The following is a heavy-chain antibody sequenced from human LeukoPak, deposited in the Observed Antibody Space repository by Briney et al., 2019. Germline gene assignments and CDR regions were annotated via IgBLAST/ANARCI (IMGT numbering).Heavy chain of an antibody. D-gene: IGHD1-26*01. CDR2: ISAYNGNT. Sequence: ASVKVSCKASGYTLTSYGISWVRQAPGQGLEWMGWISAYNGNTNYAQKLQGRVTMTTDTSTSTAYMELRSLRPDDTAVYYCARRYSGSYYPEYFDYWGQGTLVTVSS. V-gene: IGHV1-18*01. J-gene: IGHJ4*02. CDR1: GYTLTSYG. CDR3: ARRYSGSYYPEYFDY.